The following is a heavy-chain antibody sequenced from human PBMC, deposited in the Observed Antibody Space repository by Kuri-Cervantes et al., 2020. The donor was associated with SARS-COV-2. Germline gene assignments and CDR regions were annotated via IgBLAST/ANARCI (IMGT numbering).Heavy chain of an antibody. CDR2: INSDGSST. CDR3: ANENCGGDCLIGAFDI. J-gene: IGHJ3*02. V-gene: IGHV3-74*01. Sequence: GGSLRLSCAASGFTFSSYWMHWVRQAPGKGLVWVSRINSDGSSTSYADSVKGRFTISRGNAKNTLYLQMNSLRAEDTAVYYCANENCGGDCLIGAFDIWGQGTMVTVSS. D-gene: IGHD2-21*02. CDR1: GFTFSSYW.